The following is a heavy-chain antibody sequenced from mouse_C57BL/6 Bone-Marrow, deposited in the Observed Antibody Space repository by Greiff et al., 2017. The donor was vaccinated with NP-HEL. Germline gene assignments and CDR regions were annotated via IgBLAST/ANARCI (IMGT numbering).Heavy chain of an antibody. Sequence: EVKLQESGPGLVKPSQSLSLTCSVTGYSITSGYYWNWIRQFPGNKLEWMGYISYDGSNNYNPSLKNRISITRDTSKNQFFLKLNSVTTEDTATYYCAREAEKLSFAYWGQGTLVTVSA. D-gene: IGHD3-3*01. CDR1: GYSITSGYY. CDR3: AREAEKLSFAY. J-gene: IGHJ3*01. V-gene: IGHV3-6*01. CDR2: ISYDGSN.